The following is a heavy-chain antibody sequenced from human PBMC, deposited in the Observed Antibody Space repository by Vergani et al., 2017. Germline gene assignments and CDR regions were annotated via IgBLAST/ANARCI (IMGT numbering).Heavy chain of an antibody. CDR1: GYTFSTYG. V-gene: IGHV1-18*01. CDR3: ATNDRARQPPGGF. D-gene: IGHD1-1*01. CDR2: ISAYNGNT. J-gene: IGHJ4*02. Sequence: QVQLVQSGAEVKKPGASVKVSCKASGYTFSTYGISWVRQAPGQGLEWMGWISAYNGNTNYPEKFQGRLTMTTDTSTRTAYMELRSLRSDDTAVYYCATNDRARQPPGGFWGQGTLVTVSS.